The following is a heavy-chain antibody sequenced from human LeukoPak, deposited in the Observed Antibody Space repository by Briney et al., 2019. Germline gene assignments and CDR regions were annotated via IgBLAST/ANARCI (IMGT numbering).Heavy chain of an antibody. Sequence: GGSLRLSCAASGFTFSSYGMHWVRQAPGKGLEWVAVISYDGSNKYYADSVKGRFTISRDNSKNTLYLQMNSLRAEDTAVYYCAKDLVVRGVIGAFDIWGQGTMVTVSS. D-gene: IGHD3-10*01. CDR2: ISYDGSNK. CDR1: GFTFSSYG. J-gene: IGHJ3*02. V-gene: IGHV3-30*18. CDR3: AKDLVVRGVIGAFDI.